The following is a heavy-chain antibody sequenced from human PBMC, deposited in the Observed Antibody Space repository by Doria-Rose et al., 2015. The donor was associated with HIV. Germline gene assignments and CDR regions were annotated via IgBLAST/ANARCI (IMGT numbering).Heavy chain of an antibody. J-gene: IGHJ4*02. V-gene: IGHV4-31*03. Sequence: QVQLQESGPGLVKPSETLSLTCSVSGASVSSRGYYWNWIRQVPGKGLESLGYTYYTGTSDYSPSLKSRLNMAVDTSKNQFSLKLSFVTVADTAVYYCARMGSYRELDYWGQGVLVSVSA. CDR1: GASVSSRGYY. CDR3: ARMGSYRELDY. D-gene: IGHD3-3*01. CDR2: TYYTGTS.